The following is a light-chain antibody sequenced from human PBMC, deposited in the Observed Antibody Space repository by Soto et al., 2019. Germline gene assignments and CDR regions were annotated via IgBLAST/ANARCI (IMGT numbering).Light chain of an antibody. CDR2: GAS. Sequence: EIVMTQSPATLSVSPGERATLSCRASQSVSSNLAWYQQKPGQAPRLLIYGASTRATGIPARFSGSGSGTDFTLTISRQDPEDFAVYYCQQYGSSPSFGQGTKVDI. V-gene: IGKV3-15*01. CDR3: QQYGSSPS. CDR1: QSVSSN. J-gene: IGKJ1*01.